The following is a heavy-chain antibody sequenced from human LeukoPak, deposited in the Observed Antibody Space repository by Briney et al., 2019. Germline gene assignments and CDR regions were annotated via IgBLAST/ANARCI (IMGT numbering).Heavy chain of an antibody. CDR2: INSDGSST. V-gene: IGHV3-74*01. J-gene: IGHJ4*02. CDR1: GFTFSSYW. D-gene: IGHD3-22*01. CDR3: ARGVRGYYDSSGTEQY. Sequence: TGGSLRLSCAASGFTFSSYWMDWVRQAPGKGLVWVSRINSDGSSTSYADSVKGRFTISRDNAKNTLYLQMNSLRAEDTAVYYCARGVRGYYDSSGTEQYWGQGTLVTVSS.